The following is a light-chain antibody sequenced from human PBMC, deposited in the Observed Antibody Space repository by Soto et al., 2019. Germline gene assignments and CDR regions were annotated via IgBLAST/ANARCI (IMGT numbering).Light chain of an antibody. CDR1: EAISTY. J-gene: IGKJ4*01. CDR3: QQLNRFPLT. Sequence: DIQLTQSPSFLSASVGDRVTITCRASEAISTYLAWYQQKPGEAPNLLIYVASALQSGVPSRFSGSGSGAEFTLTISSLQPDDSATYFCQQLNRFPLTFGGGTKVEIK. CDR2: VAS. V-gene: IGKV1-9*01.